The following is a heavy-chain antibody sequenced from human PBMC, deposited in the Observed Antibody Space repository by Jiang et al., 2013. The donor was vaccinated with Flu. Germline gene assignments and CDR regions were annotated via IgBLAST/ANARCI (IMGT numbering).Heavy chain of an antibody. J-gene: IGHJ4*02. CDR3: AKDPEGTYGDYPVD. CDR1: GFTFSRYG. V-gene: IGHV3-30*18. Sequence: VQLLESGGGVVQPGRSMRLSCAASGFTFSRYGLHWVRQAPGKGLEWVAVIWYDGSNRYYADSVRGRFTISRDNSKNTLYLQMNSLRAEDTAVYYCAKDPEGTYGDYPVDWGQGTLVTVSS. CDR2: IWYDGSNR. D-gene: IGHD4-17*01.